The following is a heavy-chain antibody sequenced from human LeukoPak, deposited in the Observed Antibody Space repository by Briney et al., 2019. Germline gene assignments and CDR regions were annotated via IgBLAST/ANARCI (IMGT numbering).Heavy chain of an antibody. Sequence: ASVKVPCKASGYTFTGYYMHWVRQAPGQGLEWMGWINPNSGGTNYAQKFQGRVTMTRDTSISTAYMELSRLRSDDTAVYYCARDHKSAAGPYYYYYYMDVWGKGTTVTVSS. CDR2: INPNSGGT. CDR1: GYTFTGYY. V-gene: IGHV1-2*02. CDR3: ARDHKSAAGPYYYYYYMDV. J-gene: IGHJ6*03. D-gene: IGHD6-13*01.